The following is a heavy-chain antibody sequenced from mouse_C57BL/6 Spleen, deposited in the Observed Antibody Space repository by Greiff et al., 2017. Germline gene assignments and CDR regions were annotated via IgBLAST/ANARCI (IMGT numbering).Heavy chain of an antibody. CDR3: ARDNSNYESYYAMDY. CDR2: ISDGGSYT. D-gene: IGHD2-5*01. CDR1: GFTFSSYA. J-gene: IGHJ4*01. Sequence: DVMLVESGGGLVKPGGSLKLSCAASGFTFSSYAMSWVRQTPEKRLEWVATISDGGSYTYYPDNVKGRFTIARDNAKNNLYLQMSHLKSEDTAMYYGARDNSNYESYYAMDYWGQGTSVTVSS. V-gene: IGHV5-4*01.